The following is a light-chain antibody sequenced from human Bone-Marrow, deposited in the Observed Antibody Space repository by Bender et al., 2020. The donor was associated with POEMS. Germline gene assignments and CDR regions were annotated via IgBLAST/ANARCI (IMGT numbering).Light chain of an antibody. CDR3: CSYTFNSVYV. V-gene: IGLV2-14*03. CDR1: SSDVGGYNY. CDR2: DVN. J-gene: IGLJ1*01. Sequence: QSALTQPASVFGSPGQSVTISCTGTSSDVGGYNYVSWYQHHPGTAPKLLIYDVNKRPSGISDRFSGSKSGSTAFLTISGLQPEDEADYYCCSYTFNSVYVFGPGTTVTVL.